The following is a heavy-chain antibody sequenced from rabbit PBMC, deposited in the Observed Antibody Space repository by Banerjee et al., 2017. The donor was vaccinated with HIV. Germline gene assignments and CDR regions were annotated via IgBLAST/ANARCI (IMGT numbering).Heavy chain of an antibody. D-gene: IGHD8-1*01. CDR3: VRDGYVGSSFYATYYLNL. J-gene: IGHJ4*01. CDR2: IYNGDGST. CDR1: GFDFSSNV. V-gene: IGHV1S47*01. Sequence: QEQLVESGGGLVQPEGSLTLTCKASGFDFSSNVMCWVRQAPGKGPEWIACIYNGDGSTYYASWVNGRFTISKTSSTTVTLQMTSLTAADTATYFCVRDGYVGSSFYATYYLNLWGQGTLVTVS.